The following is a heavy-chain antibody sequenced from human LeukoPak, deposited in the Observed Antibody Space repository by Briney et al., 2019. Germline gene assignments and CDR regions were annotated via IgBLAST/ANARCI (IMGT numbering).Heavy chain of an antibody. CDR2: ICDDGSSK. CDR3: GRDLFMIVVPGQNVLDY. J-gene: IGHJ4*02. D-gene: IGHD3-22*01. CDR1: GFTFSTCG. V-gene: IGHV3-33*01. Sequence: GGSLRLSCAASGFTFSTCGMHWVRQAPGKGLEWVAVICDDGSSKYYSDSVKGRFTIYRDNSKNTLYLQMYSLRAEDTAVYYCGRDLFMIVVPGQNVLDYWGQGTLVTASS.